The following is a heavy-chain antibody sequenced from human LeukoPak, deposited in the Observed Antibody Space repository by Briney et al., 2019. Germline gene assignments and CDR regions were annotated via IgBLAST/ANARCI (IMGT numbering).Heavy chain of an antibody. CDR2: IYYSGST. Sequence: SETLSLTCTVSGGSISSYYWSWIRQPPGKGLGWIGYIYYSGSTNYTPSLQSRVTMSVDTSKNQFSLNLSSVTAADTAVYYCASLMTTVTTGDYWGQGTLVTVSS. J-gene: IGHJ4*02. D-gene: IGHD4-17*01. CDR1: GGSISSYY. CDR3: ASLMTTVTTGDY. V-gene: IGHV4-59*01.